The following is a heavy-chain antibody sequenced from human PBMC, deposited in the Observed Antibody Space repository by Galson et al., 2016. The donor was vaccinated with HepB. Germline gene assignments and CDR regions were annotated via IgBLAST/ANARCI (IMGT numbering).Heavy chain of an antibody. V-gene: IGHV5-51*01. J-gene: IGHJ2*01. Sequence: QSGAEVKKPGESLKISCKGSGYSFTDYWIAWVRQMPGKGLEWMGIVHPSGSNIRYSPSYSPSFQGQVTISADRSISTAYLLWSSLKASATAIYSCARRVLPWWGGRGGYFGLWGRGTLVTVSS. CDR3: ARRVLPWWGGRGGYFGL. CDR1: GYSFTDYW. CDR2: VHPSGSNI. D-gene: IGHD2-8*02.